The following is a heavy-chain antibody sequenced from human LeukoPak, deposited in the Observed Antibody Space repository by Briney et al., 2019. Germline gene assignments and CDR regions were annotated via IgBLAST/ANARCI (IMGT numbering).Heavy chain of an antibody. J-gene: IGHJ6*02. Sequence: ASVNVSCKASVYTFTSYCIIWVRQAPAQGLEWMGWISAYNGNTNYAQKLQGRVTMTTDTSTSTAYMELRSLRSDDPAVYYCARVGWFGELYYYYGMDVWGQGTTVTVSS. CDR1: VYTFTSYC. D-gene: IGHD3-10*01. CDR2: ISAYNGNT. CDR3: ARVGWFGELYYYYGMDV. V-gene: IGHV1-18*01.